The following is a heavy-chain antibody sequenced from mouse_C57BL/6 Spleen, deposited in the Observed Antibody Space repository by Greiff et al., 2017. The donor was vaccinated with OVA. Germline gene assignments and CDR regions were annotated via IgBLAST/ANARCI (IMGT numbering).Heavy chain of an antibody. CDR1: GYTFTDYY. CDR2: INPNNGGT. D-gene: IGHD2-2*01. CDR3: ARTTVTTGGYAMDD. V-gene: IGHV1-26*01. Sequence: VQLQQSGPELVKPGASVKISCKASGYTFTDYYMNWVKQSHGKSLEWIGDINPNNGGTSYNQKFKGKATLTVDKASSTVYMELRSLTSEDSAVYYCARTTVTTGGYAMDDWGQGTSVTVSS. J-gene: IGHJ4*01.